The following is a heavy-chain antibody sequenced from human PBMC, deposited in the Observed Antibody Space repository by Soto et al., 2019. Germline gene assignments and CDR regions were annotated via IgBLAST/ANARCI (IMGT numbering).Heavy chain of an antibody. D-gene: IGHD3-10*01. CDR3: AKVMVRGVKDYYYYGMDV. V-gene: IGHV3-9*01. J-gene: IGHJ6*02. CDR2: ISWNSGSI. Sequence: EVQLVESGGGLVQPGRSLRLSCAASGFTFDDYAMHWVRQAPGKGLEWVSGISWNSGSIGYADSVKGRFTISRDNAKNSLYLQMNSLRAEDTALYYCAKVMVRGVKDYYYYGMDVWGQGTTVTVSS. CDR1: GFTFDDYA.